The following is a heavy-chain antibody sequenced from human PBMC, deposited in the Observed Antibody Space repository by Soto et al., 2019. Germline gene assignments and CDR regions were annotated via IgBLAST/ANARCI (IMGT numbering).Heavy chain of an antibody. CDR3: ARDQKGRDYDSSGYYDY. D-gene: IGHD3-22*01. J-gene: IGHJ4*02. V-gene: IGHV1-2*04. CDR2: INPNSGGT. Sequence: ASVKVSCKASGYTFTGYYIHWVRQAPGQGLEWMGWINPNSGGTNYAQKFQGWVTMTRDTSISTAYMELSRLRSDDTAVYYCARDQKGRDYDSSGYYDYWGQGTLVTVSS. CDR1: GYTFTGYY.